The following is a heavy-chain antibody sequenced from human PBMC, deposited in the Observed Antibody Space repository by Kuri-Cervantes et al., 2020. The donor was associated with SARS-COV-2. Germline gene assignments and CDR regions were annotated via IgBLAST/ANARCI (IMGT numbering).Heavy chain of an antibody. CDR3: ARGWDYGSGSYYPRGDYGMDA. D-gene: IGHD3-10*01. J-gene: IGHJ6*02. CDR1: GGSISSYY. CDR2: IYYSGST. V-gene: IGHV4-59*01. Sequence: SETLSLTCTVSGGSISSYYWSWIRQPPGKGLEWIGYIYYSGSTNYNPSLKSRVTISVDTSKNQFSLKLSSVTAADTAVYYCARGWDYGSGSYYPRGDYGMDAWGQGTTVTAP.